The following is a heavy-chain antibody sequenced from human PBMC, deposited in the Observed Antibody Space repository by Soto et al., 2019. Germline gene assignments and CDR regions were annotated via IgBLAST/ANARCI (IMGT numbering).Heavy chain of an antibody. CDR2: ISYDGSNK. J-gene: IGHJ3*02. CDR1: GFTFSSYA. D-gene: IGHD4-4*01. CDR3: ARVSVSSDAFDI. V-gene: IGHV3-30-3*01. Sequence: QVQLVESGGGVVQPGRSLRLSCAASGFTFSSYAMHWVRQAPGKGLEWVAVISYDGSNKYYADSVKGRFTISRDNSKNTLYLQMTSLRAEDTAVYYCARVSVSSDAFDIWGQGTMVTVSS.